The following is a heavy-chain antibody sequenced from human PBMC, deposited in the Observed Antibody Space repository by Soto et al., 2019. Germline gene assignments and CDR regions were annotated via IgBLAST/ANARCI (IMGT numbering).Heavy chain of an antibody. CDR3: ASGRGYDILTGYYPYFDS. CDR2: IIPILGIA. Sequence: GASVKVSCKASGGTFSSYTISWVRQAPGQGLEWMGRIIPILGIANYAQKFQGRVTITADKSTSTAYMELSSLRAEDTALYYCASGRGYDILTGYYPYFDSWGQGALVTVYS. V-gene: IGHV1-69*02. D-gene: IGHD3-9*01. J-gene: IGHJ4*02. CDR1: GGTFSSYT.